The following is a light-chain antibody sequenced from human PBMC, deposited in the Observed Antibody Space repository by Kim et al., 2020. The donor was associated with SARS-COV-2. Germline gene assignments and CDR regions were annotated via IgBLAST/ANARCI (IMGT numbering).Light chain of an antibody. CDR2: LDS. Sequence: VSPVQTASSTCSGERLGDKYACWYQQKSGQSPVLVIYLDSKRPSGIPERFSGSNSGNTATLTISGTQAMDEADYYCQAWDSSTVVFGGGTQLTVL. CDR3: QAWDSSTVV. V-gene: IGLV3-1*01. CDR1: RLGDKY. J-gene: IGLJ2*01.